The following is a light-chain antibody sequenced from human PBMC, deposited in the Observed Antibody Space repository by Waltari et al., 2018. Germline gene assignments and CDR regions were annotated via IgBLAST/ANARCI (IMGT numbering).Light chain of an antibody. CDR1: TSNIGAGHD. Sequence: QSVLTPPPSVSGTPGQRVTISCSGSTSNIGAGHDVPWYQHLPGTAPKLLIYGNNNRPSGVPDRFSGSKSGTSASLAITGLQADDEADYFCQSFDNMLSGGVVFGGGTKLAVL. CDR3: QSFDNMLSGGVV. CDR2: GNN. J-gene: IGLJ2*01. V-gene: IGLV1-40*01.